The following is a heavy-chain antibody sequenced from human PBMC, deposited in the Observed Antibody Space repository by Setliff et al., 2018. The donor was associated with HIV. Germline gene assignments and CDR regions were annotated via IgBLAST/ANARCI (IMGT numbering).Heavy chain of an antibody. CDR3: ARPRSSGSIDAFDI. Sequence: PGESLKISCKGSGYTFGNDWIGWVRQMPGKGLEWMGIIYPGDSDIRYSPSFQGQVTISADKSISTAYLQWSSLKASDTAIYYCARPRSSGSIDAFDIWGQGTMVTVS. J-gene: IGHJ3*02. D-gene: IGHD2-15*01. CDR1: GYTFGNDW. V-gene: IGHV5-51*01. CDR2: IYPGDSDI.